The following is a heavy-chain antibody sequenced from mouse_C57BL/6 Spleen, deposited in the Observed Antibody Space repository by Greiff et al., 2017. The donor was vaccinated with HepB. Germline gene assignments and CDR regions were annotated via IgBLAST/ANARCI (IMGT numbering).Heavy chain of an antibody. J-gene: IGHJ4*01. CDR2: IYPGDGDT. D-gene: IGHD1-1*01. CDR3: ARSGELYAMDY. V-gene: IGHV1-80*01. Sequence: VKLQQSGAELVKPGASVKISCKASGYAFSSYWMNWVKQRPGKGLEWIGQIYPGDGDTNYNGKFKGKATLTADKSSSTAYMQLSSLTSEDSAVYFCARSGELYAMDYWGQGTSVTVSS. CDR1: GYAFSSYW.